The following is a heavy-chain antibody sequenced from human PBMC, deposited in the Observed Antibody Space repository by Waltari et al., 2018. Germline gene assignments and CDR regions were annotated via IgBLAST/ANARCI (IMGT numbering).Heavy chain of an antibody. J-gene: IGHJ4*02. V-gene: IGHV1-69*05. CDR2: IIPIFGTA. Sequence: QVQLVQSGAEVKKPGSSVKVSCKASGGTFSSYAISWVRQAPGQGLEWMGGIIPIFGTANYAQKFQGRVTITTDESTSTAYMELSSLRSEDTALYYCARSVSGWPQEDNFDYWGQGTLVTVSS. CDR3: ARSVSGWPQEDNFDY. CDR1: GGTFSSYA. D-gene: IGHD6-25*01.